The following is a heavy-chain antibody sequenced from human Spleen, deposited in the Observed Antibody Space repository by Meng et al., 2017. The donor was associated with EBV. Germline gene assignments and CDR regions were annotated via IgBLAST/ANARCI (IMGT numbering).Heavy chain of an antibody. D-gene: IGHD3-16*01. CDR1: GFSLRTSGVG. CDR3: AHRPTDYGSKFDY. J-gene: IGHJ4*02. Sequence: QITLKESGPTLVKPTQTSTLTCTFSGFSLRTSGVGVAWIRQPPGKALEWLALVYWDDDKRYRPSLRSRLTITKDTSKNQVVLLMTDMDPEDTGTYYCAHRPTDYGSKFDYWGQGTLVTVYS. CDR2: VYWDDDK. V-gene: IGHV2-5*02.